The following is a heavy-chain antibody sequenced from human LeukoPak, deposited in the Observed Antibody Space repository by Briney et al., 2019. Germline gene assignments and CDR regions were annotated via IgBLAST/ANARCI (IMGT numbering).Heavy chain of an antibody. Sequence: PGGSLRLSCAVYGFPFSSFAMRWVRQAPGKGLGWVSAISGTGGSTYYADSVKGRFTIARDNSKNTLYLQMNSLSAENTAVYYCSRDAGHYYDTPSDYWGQGTLVTVSS. CDR2: ISGTGGST. CDR1: GFPFSSFA. J-gene: IGHJ4*02. D-gene: IGHD3-22*01. CDR3: SRDAGHYYDTPSDY. V-gene: IGHV3-23*01.